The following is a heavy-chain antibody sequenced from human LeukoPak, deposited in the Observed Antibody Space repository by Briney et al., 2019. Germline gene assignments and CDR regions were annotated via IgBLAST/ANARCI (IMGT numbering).Heavy chain of an antibody. D-gene: IGHD5-12*01. V-gene: IGHV3-30*02. CDR2: IRYDGSNK. J-gene: IGHJ5*02. CDR3: AKERSMWLRLSWFDP. Sequence: PGGSLRLSCAASGFTFSSYGMHWVRQAPGKGLEWVAFIRYDGSNKYYADSVKGRFTISRDNSKNTLYLQMNGLRAEDTAVYYCAKERSMWLRLSWFDPWGQGTLVTVSS. CDR1: GFTFSSYG.